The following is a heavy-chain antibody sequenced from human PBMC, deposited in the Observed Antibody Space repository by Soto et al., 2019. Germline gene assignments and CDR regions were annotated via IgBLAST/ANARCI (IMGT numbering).Heavy chain of an antibody. CDR1: GGSISSGDYY. CDR3: ARDPGAYEVRGPNPPIAGMDV. D-gene: IGHD3-10*01. Sequence: PSETLSLTCTVSGGSISSGDYYWSWIRQPPGKGLEWIGYIYYSGSTYYNPSLKSRVTISVDTSKNQFSLKLSSVTAADTAVYYCARDPGAYEVRGPNPPIAGMDVWRQATPFPVSS. J-gene: IGHJ6*02. CDR2: IYYSGST. V-gene: IGHV4-30-4*01.